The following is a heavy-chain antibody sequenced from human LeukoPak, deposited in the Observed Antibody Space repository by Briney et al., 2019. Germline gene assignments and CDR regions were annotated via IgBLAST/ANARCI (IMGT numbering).Heavy chain of an antibody. Sequence: SETLSLTCTVSGVSISNYYWSWIRQPPGKGLEWIGYIYYSGSTNYNPSLKSRVTISVDTSKNQFSLKLSSVTAADTAVYYCARGMVYATNYYYYYMDVWGKGTTVTVSS. CDR1: GVSISNYY. D-gene: IGHD2-8*01. J-gene: IGHJ6*03. CDR3: ARGMVYATNYYYYYMDV. CDR2: IYYSGST. V-gene: IGHV4-59*01.